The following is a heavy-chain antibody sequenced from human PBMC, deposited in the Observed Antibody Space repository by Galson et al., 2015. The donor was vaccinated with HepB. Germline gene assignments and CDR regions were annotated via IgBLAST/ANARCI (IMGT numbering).Heavy chain of an antibody. CDR3: ARDHQYSSSWYLSTDYDY. CDR2: ISSSSSTI. CDR1: GFTFSSYS. V-gene: IGHV3-48*01. D-gene: IGHD6-13*01. Sequence: SLRLSCAASGFTFSSYSMNWVRQAPGKGLEWVSYISSSSSTIYYADSVKGRFTISRDNAKNSLYLQMNSLRAEDTAVYYCARDHQYSSSWYLSTDYDYWGQGTLVTVSS. J-gene: IGHJ4*02.